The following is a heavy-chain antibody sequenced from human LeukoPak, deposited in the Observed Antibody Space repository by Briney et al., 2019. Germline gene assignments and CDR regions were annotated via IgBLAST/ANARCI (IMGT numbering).Heavy chain of an antibody. D-gene: IGHD6-6*01. V-gene: IGHV3-7*01. J-gene: IGHJ4*02. CDR1: GFTFSSYW. Sequence: GGSLRLSCAASGFTFSSYWMSWVRQAPGKGLEWVANIRQGGSEKYYVDSVKGRFTISRDNAKNSLYLQMNSLRAEDTAVYYCAKFGSSGLQGYWGQGTLVTVSS. CDR2: IRQGGSEK. CDR3: AKFGSSGLQGY.